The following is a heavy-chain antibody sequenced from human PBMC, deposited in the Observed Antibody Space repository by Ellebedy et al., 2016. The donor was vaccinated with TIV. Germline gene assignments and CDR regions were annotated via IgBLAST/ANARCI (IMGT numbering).Heavy chain of an antibody. CDR3: ARRTKSGSYAY. CDR2: IYYSGST. D-gene: IGHD1-26*01. J-gene: IGHJ4*02. CDR1: GGSISSSSYY. Sequence: SETLSLXXTVSGGSISSSSYYWGWIRQPPGKGLEWIGYIYYSGSTNYNPSLKSRVTISVDTSKNQFSLKLSSVTAADTAVYYCARRTKSGSYAYWGQGTLVTVSS. V-gene: IGHV4-61*05.